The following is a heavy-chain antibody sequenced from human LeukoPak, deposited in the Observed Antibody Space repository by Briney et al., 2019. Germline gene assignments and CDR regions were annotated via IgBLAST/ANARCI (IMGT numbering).Heavy chain of an antibody. CDR2: INHSGST. D-gene: IGHD6-13*01. J-gene: IGHJ4*02. CDR3: ARDDSSSRDIFDY. CDR1: GGSFSGYY. Sequence: PSETLSLTCAVYGGSFSGYYWSWLRQPPGKGLEGIGEINHSGSTNYNPSLKSRVTISVDTSKNQFSLKLSSVTAADTAVYYCARDDSSSRDIFDYWGQGTLVTVSS. V-gene: IGHV4-34*01.